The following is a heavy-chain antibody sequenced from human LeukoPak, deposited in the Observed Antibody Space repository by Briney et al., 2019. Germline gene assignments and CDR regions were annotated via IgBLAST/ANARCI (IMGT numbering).Heavy chain of an antibody. Sequence: GGSLRLSCAASGFTFSDYYMSWIRQAPGKGLEWVSYISSSGSTIYYADSVKGRFTISRDNAKNSLYLQMNSLRAEDTAVYYCARDAYCSSTSCYDYWGQGTLVTVSS. V-gene: IGHV3-11*04. CDR3: ARDAYCSSTSCYDY. J-gene: IGHJ4*02. CDR2: ISSSGSTI. CDR1: GFTFSDYY. D-gene: IGHD2-2*01.